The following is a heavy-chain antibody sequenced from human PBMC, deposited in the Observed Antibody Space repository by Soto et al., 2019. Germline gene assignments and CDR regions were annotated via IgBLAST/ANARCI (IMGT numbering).Heavy chain of an antibody. J-gene: IGHJ6*02. CDR2: IYYSGST. V-gene: IGHV4-30-4*02. D-gene: IGHD3-3*01. CDR1: GGSISRGDYF. Sequence: PSETLSLTCTVSGGSISRGDYFCSWFRQPPGKGLEWIGYIYYSGSTYYNPSLKSRVTISVDTSKNQFSLKLSSVTAADTAVYYCARDNILGILYGGMDVWGQGTTVTVSS. CDR3: ARDNILGILYGGMDV.